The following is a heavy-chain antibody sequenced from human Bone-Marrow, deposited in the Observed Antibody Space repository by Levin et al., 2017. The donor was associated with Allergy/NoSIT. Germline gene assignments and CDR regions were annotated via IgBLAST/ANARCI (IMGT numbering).Heavy chain of an antibody. V-gene: IGHV3-53*01. J-gene: IGHJ6*02. Sequence: GESLKISCAASGFTVSSNYMSWVRQAPGKGLEWVSVIYSGGSTYYADSVKGRFTISRDNSKNTLYLQMNSLRAEDTAVYYCARAHGAPNCSGGSCYSGYGMDVWGQGTTVTVSS. CDR2: IYSGGST. CDR3: ARAHGAPNCSGGSCYSGYGMDV. D-gene: IGHD2-15*01. CDR1: GFTVSSNY.